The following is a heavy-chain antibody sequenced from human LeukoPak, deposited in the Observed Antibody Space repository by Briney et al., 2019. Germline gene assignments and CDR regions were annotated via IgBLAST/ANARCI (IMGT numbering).Heavy chain of an antibody. J-gene: IGHJ6*02. CDR3: ARQPSLRVDYYYGMDV. V-gene: IGHV4-39*01. D-gene: IGHD2-8*02. Sequence: SGTLSLTCTVSGASISSSSYYWGWVRQPPGKGLEWIGAIYYTGNTYFNPSLKSRLTISVDTSKNQFSLKLDSVTAADTAVYYCARQPSLRVDYYYGMDVWGQGTTVTVSS. CDR2: IYYTGNT. CDR1: GASISSSSYY.